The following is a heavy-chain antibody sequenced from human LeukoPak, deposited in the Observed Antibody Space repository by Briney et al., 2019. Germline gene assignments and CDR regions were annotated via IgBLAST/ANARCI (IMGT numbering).Heavy chain of an antibody. CDR3: ARGRNIVVVVAARGFDY. Sequence: SETLSLTCAVYGGSFSGYYWSWNRQPPGKGLEWIGEINHSGSTNYNPSLKSRVTISVDTSKNQFSLKLSSVTAADTAVYYCARGRNIVVVVAARGFDYWGQGTLVTVSS. CDR1: GGSFSGYY. J-gene: IGHJ4*02. CDR2: INHSGST. V-gene: IGHV4-34*01. D-gene: IGHD2-15*01.